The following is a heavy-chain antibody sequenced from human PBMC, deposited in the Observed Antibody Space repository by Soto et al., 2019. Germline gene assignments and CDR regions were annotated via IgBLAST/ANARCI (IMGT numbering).Heavy chain of an antibody. CDR1: GDSISSGAYY. D-gene: IGHD5-18*01. Sequence: PSETLSLTCTVSGDSISSGAYYWSWIRQHPGKGLEWIGYISYSGRTHYNPSLQNRLTISLDTSKNQFSLKLNSVTAADTAMYYCARDHPHSYGVYYFDYWGQGTPVTVS. J-gene: IGHJ4*02. V-gene: IGHV4-61*08. CDR3: ARDHPHSYGVYYFDY. CDR2: ISYSGRT.